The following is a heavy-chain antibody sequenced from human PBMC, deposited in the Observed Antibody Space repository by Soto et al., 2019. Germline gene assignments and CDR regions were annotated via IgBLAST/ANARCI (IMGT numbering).Heavy chain of an antibody. J-gene: IGHJ6*02. V-gene: IGHV1-2*04. Sequence: ASVKVSCKASGYTFTGYYMHWVRQAPGQGLEWMGWINPNSGGTNYAQKFKGWVTMTRDTSISTAYMELSRLRSDDTAVYYCARGYDILTGYYYYYGMDVWGQGTTVTVSS. CDR3: ARGYDILTGYYYYYGMDV. CDR1: GYTFTGYY. D-gene: IGHD3-9*01. CDR2: INPNSGGT.